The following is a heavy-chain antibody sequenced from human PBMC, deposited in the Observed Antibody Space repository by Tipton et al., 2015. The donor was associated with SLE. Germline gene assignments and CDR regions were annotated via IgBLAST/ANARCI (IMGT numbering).Heavy chain of an antibody. D-gene: IGHD4-11*01. CDR2: IYTNENT. Sequence: TLSLTCTVSGGPISSYYWSWIRQPAGGGLEWIGRIYTNENTNYNPSLKSRVTMPVDTSKNHFSLKLISVTAADTAVYYCAREFLNPVTTVHYYFDLWGRGTLVTVSS. CDR3: AREFLNPVTTVHYYFDL. J-gene: IGHJ2*01. V-gene: IGHV4-4*07. CDR1: GGPISSYY.